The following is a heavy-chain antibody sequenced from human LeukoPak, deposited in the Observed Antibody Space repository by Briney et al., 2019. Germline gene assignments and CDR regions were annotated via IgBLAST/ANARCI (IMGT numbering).Heavy chain of an antibody. D-gene: IGHD6-13*01. V-gene: IGHV5-51*01. CDR3: ARIPAAGSLKGAFDI. CDR2: IYPGDSDT. Sequence: GESLKISCKGSGYSFTSYWIGWVRQMPGKGLELMGIIYPGDSDTTYSPSFQGQVTISADKSISTAFLQWSSLKASDTAIYYCARIPAAGSLKGAFDIWGQGTMVTVSS. J-gene: IGHJ3*02. CDR1: GYSFTSYW.